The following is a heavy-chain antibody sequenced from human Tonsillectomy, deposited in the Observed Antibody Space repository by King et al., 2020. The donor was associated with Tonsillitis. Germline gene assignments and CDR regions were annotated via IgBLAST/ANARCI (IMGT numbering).Heavy chain of an antibody. CDR1: GFTISNYW. V-gene: IGHV3-7*01. Sequence: VQLVESGGGLVQPGGSLRLSCAASGFTISNYWMSWVRQAPGKGLEWVANIRQDGNSKYYVDSVKGRFTISRDNAKNSLYLQTNSLRVEDTAVYFCARIKLGAPPQDVFDVWRLGTLVTVSS. D-gene: IGHD1-26*01. CDR2: IRQDGNSK. J-gene: IGHJ3*01. CDR3: ARIKLGAPPQDVFDV.